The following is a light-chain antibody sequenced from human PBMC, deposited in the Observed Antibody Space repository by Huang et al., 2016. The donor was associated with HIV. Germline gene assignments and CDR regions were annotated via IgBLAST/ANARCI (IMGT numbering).Light chain of an antibody. CDR3: HQYGSSPPFP. Sequence: DIVLTQSPGTLSLSPGERATLSCRASQSVRSNTYLAGYQQKPGQHPRLVIYGASNRATGIPDRFSGSGYGTDFTFTIARLGPEESAVYYCHQYGSSPPFPFGQGTKLEIK. J-gene: IGKJ2*01. V-gene: IGKV3-20*01. CDR1: QSVRSNTY. CDR2: GAS.